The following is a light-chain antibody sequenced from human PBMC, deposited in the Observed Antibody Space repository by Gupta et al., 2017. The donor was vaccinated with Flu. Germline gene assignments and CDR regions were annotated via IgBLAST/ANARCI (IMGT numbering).Light chain of an antibody. CDR3: HQDNSTYFT. CDR1: QSILYNYNNKNN. V-gene: IGKV4-1*01. CDR2: WAS. Sequence: DIVMTQSPDSLAVSLGERATIKCKSNQSILYNYNNKNNLLWYQQKPGQPPKLLIYWASTRSYGVPDRFSGSGSGTXFTLTIXSLQAEDVAVYFFHQDNSTYFTFGXGTKVEIK. J-gene: IGKJ4*01.